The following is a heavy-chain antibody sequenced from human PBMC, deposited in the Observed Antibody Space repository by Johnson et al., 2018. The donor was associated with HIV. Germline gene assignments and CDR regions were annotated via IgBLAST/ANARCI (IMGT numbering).Heavy chain of an antibody. D-gene: IGHD1-26*01. CDR3: ANAVSGSYDDAFDI. CDR1: GFTFDDYA. V-gene: IGHV3-9*01. J-gene: IGHJ3*02. CDR2: ISWNSGSI. Sequence: LLVESGGGLVQPGRSLRLSCAASGFTFDDYAMHWVRQAPGKGLEWVSGISWNSGSIGYADSVKGRFTISRDNAKNSLYLQMNSLRAEDTALYYCANAVSGSYDDAFDIWGQGTMVTVSS.